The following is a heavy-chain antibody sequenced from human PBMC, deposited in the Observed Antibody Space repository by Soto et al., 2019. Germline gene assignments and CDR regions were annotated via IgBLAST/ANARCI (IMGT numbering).Heavy chain of an antibody. Sequence: ASSKVSCKSPGYGLASYGMSWARQAPGQGLERMGWISAYNGNTNYAQKLQGRVTMTTDTSTSTAYMELRSLRSDDTAVYYCARDVLGDIVVVPAADDAFDIWGQGTMVTVSS. J-gene: IGHJ3*02. CDR3: ARDVLGDIVVVPAADDAFDI. CDR2: ISAYNGNT. D-gene: IGHD2-2*01. V-gene: IGHV1-18*01. CDR1: GYGLASYG.